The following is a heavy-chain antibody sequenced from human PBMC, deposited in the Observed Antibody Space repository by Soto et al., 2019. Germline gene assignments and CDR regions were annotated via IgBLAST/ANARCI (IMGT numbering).Heavy chain of an antibody. D-gene: IGHD2-15*01. Sequence: PSETLSLTCTVSGGSISSGGYYWSWIRQHPGKGLEWIGYIYYSGSTYYNPSLKSRVTISVDTSKNQFSLKLSSVTAADTAVYYCARGTVVVDARTRWIDIWGQGTMVTVS. J-gene: IGHJ3*02. CDR3: ARGTVVVDARTRWIDI. CDR2: IYYSGST. CDR1: GGSISSGGYY. V-gene: IGHV4-31*03.